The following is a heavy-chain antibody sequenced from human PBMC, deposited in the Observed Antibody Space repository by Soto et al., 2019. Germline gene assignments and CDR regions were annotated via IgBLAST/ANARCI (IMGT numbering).Heavy chain of an antibody. D-gene: IGHD7-27*01. V-gene: IGHV4-30-4*01. CDR3: ARGPSGDKVDY. J-gene: IGHJ4*02. Sequence: QVQLQESGPRLVKPSQTLSLTCTVSDGSISSGASSWSWIRQTPEKGLQWIWQIYNSGSTYDTYNNTSPNSRLTRSVYMSENKFSLNLNSVTAADTAVYYWARGPSGDKVDYWGQGTLVTVSS. CDR2: IYNSGSTYDT. CDR1: DGSISSGASS.